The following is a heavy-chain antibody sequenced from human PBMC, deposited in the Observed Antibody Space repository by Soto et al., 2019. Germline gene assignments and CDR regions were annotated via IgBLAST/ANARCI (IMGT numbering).Heavy chain of an antibody. CDR1: GGSISSASYY. CDR3: ARGYGDYPA. CDR2: IYYSGST. Sequence: SETLSLTCTVSGGSISSASYYWGWIRQPPGKGLEWIGSIYYSGSTYYNPSLKSRVTISVDTSKNQFSLKLSSVTAADTAIYYCARGYGDYPAWGQGTPVTVSS. D-gene: IGHD4-17*01. V-gene: IGHV4-39*01. J-gene: IGHJ5*02.